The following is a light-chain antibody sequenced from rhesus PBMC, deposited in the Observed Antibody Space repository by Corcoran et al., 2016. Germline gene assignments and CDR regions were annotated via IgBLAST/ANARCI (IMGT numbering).Light chain of an antibody. CDR2: SVT. V-gene: IGKV1-25*02. Sequence: DIQMTQSPSSVSASVGDRVTITCRASQGITSYLAWYQQTPGNAPKLLIDSVTTLQSGVTSRFSGSGSGTEFTLTISSLQPEDFATYYCQQYNTFPWTFGQGTKVEIK. J-gene: IGKJ1*01. CDR3: QQYNTFPWT. CDR1: QGITSY.